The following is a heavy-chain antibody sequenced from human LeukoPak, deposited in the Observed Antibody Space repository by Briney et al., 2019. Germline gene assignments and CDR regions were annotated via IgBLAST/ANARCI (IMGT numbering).Heavy chain of an antibody. Sequence: KPSETLSLTCAVYGGSFSGYYWSWIRQPPGKGLEWIGEINHSGSTNYNPSLKSRVTISVDTSKNQFSLKLSSVTAADTAVYYCARGLSSSRRTYYYYYMDVWGKGTTVTVSS. CDR1: GGSFSGYY. J-gene: IGHJ6*03. CDR2: INHSGST. D-gene: IGHD6-13*01. V-gene: IGHV4-34*01. CDR3: ARGLSSSRRTYYYYYMDV.